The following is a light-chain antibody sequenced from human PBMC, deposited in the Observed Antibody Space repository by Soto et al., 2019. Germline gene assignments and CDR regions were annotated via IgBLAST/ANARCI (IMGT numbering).Light chain of an antibody. Sequence: QSVLTQPPSASGTPGQRGTISCSGSSSNIGSNTVNWYQQLPGTAPKLLIYSHNQRPSGVPDRFSGSKSGTSASLAISGLQSEDEADYYCAAWDDSLNGYVVGTGSKLTVL. CDR2: SHN. J-gene: IGLJ1*01. CDR3: AAWDDSLNGYV. V-gene: IGLV1-44*01. CDR1: SSNIGSNT.